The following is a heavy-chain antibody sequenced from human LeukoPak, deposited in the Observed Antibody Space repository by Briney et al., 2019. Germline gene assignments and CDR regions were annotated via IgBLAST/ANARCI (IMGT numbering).Heavy chain of an antibody. CDR2: IYYSGST. Sequence: PSETLSLTCTVSGGSISSYYWSWIRQPPGKGLEWVGYIYYSGSTNYNPSLKSRVTISVDTSKNQFSLKLSSVTAADTAVYYCARAGGYYDILTGYSLLLDYWGQGTLVTVSS. J-gene: IGHJ4*02. CDR3: ARAGGYYDILTGYSLLLDY. CDR1: GGSISSYY. V-gene: IGHV4-59*01. D-gene: IGHD3-9*01.